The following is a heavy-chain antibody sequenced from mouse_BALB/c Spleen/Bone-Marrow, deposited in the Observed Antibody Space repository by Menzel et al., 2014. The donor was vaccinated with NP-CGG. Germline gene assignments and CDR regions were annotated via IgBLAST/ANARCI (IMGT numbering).Heavy chain of an antibody. V-gene: IGHV1S81*02. CDR3: TRSNYGYWFFDV. CDR2: INPSNGGT. D-gene: IGHD1-1*01. CDR1: GYTFTSYY. J-gene: IGHJ1*01. Sequence: QVQLQQSGAELVKPGASVKLSCKASGYTFTSYYMYWVKQRPGQGLEWIGEINPSNGGTNFNEKFESKATLTVDKSSNTAYVQLSSLTSEDSAVYHCTRSNYGYWFFDVWGAGTTVTVSS.